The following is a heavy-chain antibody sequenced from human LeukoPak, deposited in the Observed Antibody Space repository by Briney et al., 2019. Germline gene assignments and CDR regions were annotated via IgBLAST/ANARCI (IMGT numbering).Heavy chain of an antibody. CDR2: ISDTGGST. D-gene: IGHD3-10*01. Sequence: GGSLRLSCAASGFTFSSCALSWVRQAPAKGLVWVSGISDTGGSTYYAESVKGRFTISRDNFKNTLYLQMSGLRADDTAVYYCAKEIQHYYGSGSDYWGQGTLVTVSS. J-gene: IGHJ4*02. V-gene: IGHV3-23*01. CDR3: AKEIQHYYGSGSDY. CDR1: GFTFSSCA.